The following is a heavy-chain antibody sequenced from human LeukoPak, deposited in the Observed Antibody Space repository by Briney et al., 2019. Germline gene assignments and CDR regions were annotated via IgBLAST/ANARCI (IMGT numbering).Heavy chain of an antibody. D-gene: IGHD7-27*01. CDR3: AKIPYLGLYYFDY. V-gene: IGHV3-23*01. J-gene: IGHJ4*02. Sequence: GGSLRLSCAASGFTFSSYAMSWVRQASGKGLEWVSAISGSGGSTYYADSVKGRFTISRDNSKNTLYLQMNTLRAEDRAVYYCAKIPYLGLYYFDYWGQGTLVTVS. CDR1: GFTFSSYA. CDR2: ISGSGGST.